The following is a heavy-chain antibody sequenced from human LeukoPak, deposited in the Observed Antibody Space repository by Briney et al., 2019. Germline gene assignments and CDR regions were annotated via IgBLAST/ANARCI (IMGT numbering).Heavy chain of an antibody. D-gene: IGHD3-22*01. CDR3: ARLRIAYSSGYYMDV. CDR1: GYSISSGYY. J-gene: IGHJ6*03. CDR2: IYYSGST. V-gene: IGHV4-38-2*01. Sequence: PSETLSLTCAVSGYSISSGYYWSWIRQPPGKGLEWIGYIYYSGSTNYNPSLKSRVTISVDTSKNQFSLKLSSVTAADTAVYYCARLRIAYSSGYYMDVWGKGTTVTVSS.